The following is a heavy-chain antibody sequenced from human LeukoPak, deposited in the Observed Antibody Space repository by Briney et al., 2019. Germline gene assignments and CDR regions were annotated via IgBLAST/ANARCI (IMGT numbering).Heavy chain of an antibody. CDR1: GGSISSYY. V-gene: IGHV4-59*12. CDR3: ARDLGSSSDY. D-gene: IGHD6-6*01. CDR2: IYYSGST. Sequence: PSETLSLTCTVSGGSISSYYWSWIRQPPGKGLEWIGSIYYSGSTYYNPSLKSRVTISVDTSKNQFSLKLSSVTAADTAVYYCARDLGSSSDYWGQGTLVTVSS. J-gene: IGHJ4*02.